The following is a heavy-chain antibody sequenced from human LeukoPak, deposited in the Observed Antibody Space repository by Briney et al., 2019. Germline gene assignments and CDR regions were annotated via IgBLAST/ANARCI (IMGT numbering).Heavy chain of an antibody. CDR3: ARRIWSGYPRYNWFDP. Sequence: PSETLSLTCVVYGGSADTYYCSWIRQSPGKGLEWIGEINHSGNTNYNPSLKSRVTISVDTSKNQFSLKLTSVTAADTAVYYCARRIWSGYPRYNWFDPWGQGTLVTVSS. V-gene: IGHV4-34*01. CDR1: GGSADTYY. CDR2: INHSGNT. J-gene: IGHJ5*02. D-gene: IGHD3-3*01.